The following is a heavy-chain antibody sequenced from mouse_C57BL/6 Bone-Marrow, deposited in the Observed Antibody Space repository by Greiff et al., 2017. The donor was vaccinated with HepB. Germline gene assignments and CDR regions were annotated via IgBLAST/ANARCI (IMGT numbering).Heavy chain of an antibody. CDR3: ASRDSSGPYYAMDY. J-gene: IGHJ4*01. V-gene: IGHV1-85*01. CDR2: IYPRDGST. Sequence: QVQLKESGPELVKPGASVKLSCKASGYTFTSYDINWVKQRPGQGLEWIGWIYPRDGSTKYNEKFKGKATLTVETSSSTAYMELHSLTSEDSAVYCCASRDSSGPYYAMDYWGQGTSVTVSS. D-gene: IGHD3-2*02. CDR1: GYTFTSYD.